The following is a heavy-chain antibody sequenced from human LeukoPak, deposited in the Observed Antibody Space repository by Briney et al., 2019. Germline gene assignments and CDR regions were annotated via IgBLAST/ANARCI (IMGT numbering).Heavy chain of an antibody. V-gene: IGHV4-59*01. CDR1: GASISSYY. CDR2: IYYSGST. J-gene: IGHJ4*02. D-gene: IGHD5-12*01. Sequence: PSATLSLTCSVSGASISSYYWSWIRQPPGKGLEWSGYIYYSGSTNYNPSLKSRVTISVDTSKKQFSLKLNSVTAADTAVYYCARGYSGYDPTYFDYWGRGTLVTVSS. CDR3: ARGYSGYDPTYFDY.